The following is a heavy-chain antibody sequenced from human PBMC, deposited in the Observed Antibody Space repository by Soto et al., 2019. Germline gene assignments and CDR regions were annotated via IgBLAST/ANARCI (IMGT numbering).Heavy chain of an antibody. CDR3: GYRYCGGDCYSPNRLYYFDY. CDR2: IYYSGST. Sequence: SETLSLTCTVSCGSISSGGYYWSWIRQHPGKGLEWIGYIYYSGSTYYNPSLKSRVTISVDTSKNQFSLKLSSVTAADTAVYYCGYRYCGGDCYSPNRLYYFDYWGQGTLVTVSS. J-gene: IGHJ4*02. D-gene: IGHD2-21*02. V-gene: IGHV4-31*02. CDR1: CGSISSGGYY.